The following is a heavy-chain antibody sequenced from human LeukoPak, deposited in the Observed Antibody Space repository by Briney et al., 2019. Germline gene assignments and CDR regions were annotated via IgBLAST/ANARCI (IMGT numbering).Heavy chain of an antibody. CDR1: GGSFTGYY. V-gene: IGHV4-34*01. Sequence: PSETLSLTCAVYGGSFTGYYWSWIRQPPEKGLEGTGVINHSGSTNYNPSLKSRVTISVDTAKSQFSVTLSSVTDADTAVYCCARDQRYHRSCGYRYGSGLGSWGQGTLVTVSS. CDR2: INHSGST. D-gene: IGHD5-18*01. J-gene: IGHJ5*02. CDR3: ARDQRYHRSCGYRYGSGLGS.